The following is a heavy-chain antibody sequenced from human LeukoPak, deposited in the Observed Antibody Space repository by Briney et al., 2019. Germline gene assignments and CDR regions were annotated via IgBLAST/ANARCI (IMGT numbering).Heavy chain of an antibody. CDR1: GGSISSSSYY. Sequence: SETLSLTCTVSGGSISSSSYYWGWIRQPPGKGLEWIGSIYYSGSTYYNPSLKSRVTISVDTSKNQFSLKLSSVTAADTAVYYCARHLNWGRRFDPWGQGTLITVSS. CDR2: IYYSGST. J-gene: IGHJ5*02. CDR3: ARHLNWGRRFDP. D-gene: IGHD7-27*01. V-gene: IGHV4-39*01.